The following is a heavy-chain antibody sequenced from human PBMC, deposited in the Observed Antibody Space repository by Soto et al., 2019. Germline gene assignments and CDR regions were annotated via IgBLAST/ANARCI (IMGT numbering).Heavy chain of an antibody. CDR2: ISGSGGST. D-gene: IGHD5-18*01. CDR1: GFTFSSYA. Sequence: PGGSLRLSCAASGFTFSSYAMSWVRQAPGKGLEWVSAISGSGGSTYYADSVKGRFTISRDNSKNTLYLQMNSLRAEDTAVYYCAKFLRIRLWSVPYYYYGMDVWGQGTTVTVSS. J-gene: IGHJ6*02. V-gene: IGHV3-23*01. CDR3: AKFLRIRLWSVPYYYYGMDV.